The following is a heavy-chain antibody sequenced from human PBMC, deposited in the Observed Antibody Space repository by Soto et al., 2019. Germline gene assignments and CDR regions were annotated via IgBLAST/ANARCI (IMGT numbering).Heavy chain of an antibody. D-gene: IGHD3-16*02. J-gene: IGHJ4*02. CDR3: ATESRSYRSFDY. CDR1: GDSISSYP. V-gene: IGHV4-4*07. CDR2: FYTTGTT. Sequence: TSETLSLTCTVSGDSISSYPCSWLRQAAGKGLEWIGRFYTTGTTTYNPSLKSRVSMSVDTSRNQFSLKVNSVTAADTAVYYCATESRSYRSFDYWGQGTLVTVSS.